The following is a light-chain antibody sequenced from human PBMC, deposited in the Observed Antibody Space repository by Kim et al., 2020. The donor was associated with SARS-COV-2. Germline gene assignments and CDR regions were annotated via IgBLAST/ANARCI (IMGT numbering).Light chain of an antibody. V-gene: IGKV1-17*03. Sequence: SASGGDRVTITCRASQDINRFLAWFQQKLGKVPKRLIYHASTLQSGVPSSFSGSGSGTEFSLTISSLQPEDFATYYCLQHKSYPYSFGQGTKLEI. CDR3: LQHKSYPYS. CDR2: HAS. CDR1: QDINRF. J-gene: IGKJ2*03.